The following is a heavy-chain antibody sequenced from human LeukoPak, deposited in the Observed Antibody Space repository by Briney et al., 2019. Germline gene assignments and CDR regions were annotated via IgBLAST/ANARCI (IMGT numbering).Heavy chain of an antibody. CDR3: ATIAASDAEYFQH. V-gene: IGHV1-46*01. D-gene: IGHD6-6*01. J-gene: IGHJ1*01. Sequence: GASVKVSCRASGYTFTYYYMHWVRQTPGQGLEWMGIINPSSGSTSYAQKFQGRVTMTRDTSTSTVYMDVSSLRSDDTAAYYCATIAASDAEYFQHWGQGTLSPSPQ. CDR2: INPSSGST. CDR1: GYTFTYYY.